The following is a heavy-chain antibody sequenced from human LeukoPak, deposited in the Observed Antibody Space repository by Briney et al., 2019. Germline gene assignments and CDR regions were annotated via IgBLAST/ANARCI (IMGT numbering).Heavy chain of an antibody. Sequence: GGSLRLSCAASGFTFSSYGMSWARQAPGKGLEWVSAISGSGGSTYYADSVKGRFTISRDNSKNTLYLQMNSLRAEDTAVYYCAKLRRLGVNFFDYWGQGTLVTVSS. CDR3: AKLRRLGVNFFDY. V-gene: IGHV3-23*01. J-gene: IGHJ4*02. CDR2: ISGSGGST. D-gene: IGHD3-10*01. CDR1: GFTFSSYG.